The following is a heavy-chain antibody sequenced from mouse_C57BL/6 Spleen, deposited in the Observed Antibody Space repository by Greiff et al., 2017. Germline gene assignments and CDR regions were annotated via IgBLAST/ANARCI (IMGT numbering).Heavy chain of an antibody. D-gene: IGHD1-1*01. Sequence: VQLQQSGPELVKPGASVKLSCKASGYTFTSYDINWVKQRPGQGLEWIGWIYPRDGSPKYNEKFKGKATLTVDTSSSTAYMELHSLTSEDSAVYFCARRKEDYYGSSYWFAYWGQGTLVTVSA. J-gene: IGHJ3*01. CDR2: IYPRDGSP. CDR1: GYTFTSYD. CDR3: ARRKEDYYGSSYWFAY. V-gene: IGHV1-85*01.